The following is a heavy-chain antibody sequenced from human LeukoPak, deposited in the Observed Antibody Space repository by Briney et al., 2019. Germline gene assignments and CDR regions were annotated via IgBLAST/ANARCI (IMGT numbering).Heavy chain of an antibody. CDR2: IRSKTYGGTT. V-gene: IGHV3-49*03. J-gene: IGHJ4*02. D-gene: IGHD6-13*01. Sequence: GGSLRLSCTASGFTFGDYAMSWFRQVPGKGLEWVGFIRSKTYGGTTGYAASVKDTFTISRDDSKSVVYLQMNSLKTEDTAFYYCTRGVGQQLIPPDYWGQGTLVTVSS. CDR3: TRGVGQQLIPPDY. CDR1: GFTFGDYA.